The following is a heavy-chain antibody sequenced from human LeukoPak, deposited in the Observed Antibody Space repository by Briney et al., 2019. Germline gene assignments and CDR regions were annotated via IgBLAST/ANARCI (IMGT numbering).Heavy chain of an antibody. D-gene: IGHD5-12*01. CDR2: ISSSSSTI. CDR3: ARDGPGDGYNLYYFDY. J-gene: IGHJ4*02. Sequence: PGGSLRLSCAASGFTFSSYSMSWVRQAPGKGLEWVSYISSSSSTIYYADSGRGRFTISRENAKNSLYLQINSLRAEDTAVYYCARDGPGDGYNLYYFDYWRQGTLVTVSS. V-gene: IGHV3-48*01. CDR1: GFTFSSYS.